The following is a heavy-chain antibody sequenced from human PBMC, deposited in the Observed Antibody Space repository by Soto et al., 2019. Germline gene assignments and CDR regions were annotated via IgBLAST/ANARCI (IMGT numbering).Heavy chain of an antibody. CDR3: CSSRQMDSGNDYGLDV. J-gene: IGHJ6*02. Sequence: QVQLQESGSGLVKPSQSLSLTCTVSGGSLNTADTWWSWIRQSPGKGLEWIGYYHSGGSTYYDPCFSSRVIISADTSNRQFTLELSAVTVADTSVYCCCSSRQMDSGNDYGLDVWGQWTTVTVSS. CDR2: YHSGGST. V-gene: IGHV4-30-4*01. CDR1: GGSLNTADTW. D-gene: IGHD1-26*01.